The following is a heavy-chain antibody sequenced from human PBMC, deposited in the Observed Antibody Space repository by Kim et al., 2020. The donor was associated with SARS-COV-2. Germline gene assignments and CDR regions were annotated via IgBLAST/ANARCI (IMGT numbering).Heavy chain of an antibody. D-gene: IGHD3-10*01. CDR2: INPGNGNT. V-gene: IGHV1-3*01. CDR1: GYTFMNYA. Sequence: ASVKVSCKTSGYTFMNYAMHWVRQAPGQSLEWMGWINPGNGNTRYSQKFQGRVTMIRDTSASIAYMELSSLRSEDAAVYYCARGLWFGKLVDSYYFDSWGQGTLVTVSS. CDR3: ARGLWFGKLVDSYYFDS. J-gene: IGHJ4*02.